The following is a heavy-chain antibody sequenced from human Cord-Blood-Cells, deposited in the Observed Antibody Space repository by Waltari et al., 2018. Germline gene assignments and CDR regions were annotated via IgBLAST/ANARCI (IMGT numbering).Heavy chain of an antibody. Sequence: QVQLQESGPGLVKPSETLSLTCAVSGYSISSGYYWGWIRQPPGKGLEWIGSIYHSGSTYYTPSLKSRVTISVDTSKNQFSLKLSSVTAADTAVYYCARDSIAARPVGAFDIWGQGTMVTVSS. CDR2: IYHSGST. CDR1: GYSISSGYY. CDR3: ARDSIAARPVGAFDI. V-gene: IGHV4-38-2*02. J-gene: IGHJ3*02. D-gene: IGHD6-6*01.